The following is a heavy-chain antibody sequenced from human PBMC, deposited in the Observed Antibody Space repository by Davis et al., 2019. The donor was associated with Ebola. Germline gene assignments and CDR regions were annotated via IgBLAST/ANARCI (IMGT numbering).Heavy chain of an antibody. Sequence: GGSLRLSCAASGFTFDDYAMHWVRQAPGKGLEWVSGISWNIARIVYADSVKVRFHITRDNAKNSLFLQMNSLRPDDTALYYCAKDFGSGYLYYYNMDVWGQGTTVTVSS. V-gene: IGHV3-9*01. CDR1: GFTFDDYA. CDR2: ISWNIARI. D-gene: IGHD3-3*01. CDR3: AKDFGSGYLYYYNMDV. J-gene: IGHJ6*03.